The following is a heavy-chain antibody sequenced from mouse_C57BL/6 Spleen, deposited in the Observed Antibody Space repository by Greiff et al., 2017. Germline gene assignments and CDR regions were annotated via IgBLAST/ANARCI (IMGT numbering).Heavy chain of an antibody. CDR3: AREITTVVAHYFDY. Sequence: EVKVVESGGGLVKPGGSLKLSCAASGFTFSSYAMSWVRQTPEKRLEWVATISDGGSYTYYPDNVKGRFTISRDNAKNNLYLQMSHLKSEDTAIYYCAREITTVVAHYFDYWGQGTTLTVSS. D-gene: IGHD1-1*01. V-gene: IGHV5-4*01. CDR2: ISDGGSYT. J-gene: IGHJ2*01. CDR1: GFTFSSYA.